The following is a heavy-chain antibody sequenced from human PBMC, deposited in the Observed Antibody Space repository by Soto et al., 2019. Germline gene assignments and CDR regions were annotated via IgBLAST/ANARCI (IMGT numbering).Heavy chain of an antibody. J-gene: IGHJ4*02. CDR3: ARVFSSGSGWMYYFDF. CDR1: SGSISTGNW. CDR2: IYYTGAT. V-gene: IGHV4-4*02. Sequence: QVELQESGPRLVKSSGTLSLTCEVSSGSISTGNWWSWVRQPPGKGLEWIGEIYYTGATNYNPSLKSRVTMTIDNSKDQFSLILTSATAADTAVYYCARVFSSGSGWMYYFDFWGQGILVSVSS. D-gene: IGHD6-25*01.